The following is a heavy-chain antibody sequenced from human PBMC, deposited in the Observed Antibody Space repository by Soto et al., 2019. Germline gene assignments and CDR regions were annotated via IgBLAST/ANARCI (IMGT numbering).Heavy chain of an antibody. CDR3: ARHATRSYDY. CDR1: RGSISTYY. CDR2: IYYNENT. J-gene: IGHJ4*02. Sequence: PSETLSLTCTVSRGSISTYYWSWIRQPPGKGLECIGYIYYNENTNYNPSLKSRVTISVDTSKNQFTLNLNSVTAADTAVYYCARHATRSYDYWGQGTLVTVSS. V-gene: IGHV4-59*08.